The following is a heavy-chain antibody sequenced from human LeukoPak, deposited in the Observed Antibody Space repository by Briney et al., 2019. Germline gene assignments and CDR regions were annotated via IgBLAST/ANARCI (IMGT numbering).Heavy chain of an antibody. CDR3: ARRVPASMGYYFDY. Sequence: SETLSLTCAVYGGSFSGYYWSWIRQPPGKGLEWIGEINHSGSTYYNPSLKTRVTISADRSKSQFSLKLNSVTAADTAVYYCARRVPASMGYYFDYWGQGTLVTVSS. CDR2: INHSGST. J-gene: IGHJ4*02. CDR1: GGSFSGYY. D-gene: IGHD2-2*01. V-gene: IGHV4-34*01.